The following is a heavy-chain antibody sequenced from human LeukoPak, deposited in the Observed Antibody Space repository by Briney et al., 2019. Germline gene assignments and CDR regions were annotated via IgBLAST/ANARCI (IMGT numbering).Heavy chain of an antibody. CDR2: MNPNSGST. V-gene: IGHV1-8*01. D-gene: IGHD4-17*01. CDR3: AREGFSVTTGGMDV. J-gene: IGHJ6*02. CDR1: GYTFTSYD. Sequence: ASVKVSCKASGYTFTSYDINWVRQATGQGLEWMGWMNPNSGSTSYAQKFQGRVTMTRNTSISTAYMELSSPRSEDTAVYYCAREGFSVTTGGMDVWGQGTTVTVSS.